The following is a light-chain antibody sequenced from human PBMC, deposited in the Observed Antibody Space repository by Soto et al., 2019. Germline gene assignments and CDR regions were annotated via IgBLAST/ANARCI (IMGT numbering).Light chain of an antibody. CDR3: QTWGSGIRV. Sequence: QLVLTQSPSASASLGASVKLTCTLSSGHSNYAIAWHQQQPEKGPRYLMKLNSDGSHSTGDGIPDRFSGSSSGAERYLTISSLPSEDEADYYCQTWGSGIRVFGGGTKLTVL. CDR2: LNSDGSH. CDR1: SGHSNYA. J-gene: IGLJ3*02. V-gene: IGLV4-69*01.